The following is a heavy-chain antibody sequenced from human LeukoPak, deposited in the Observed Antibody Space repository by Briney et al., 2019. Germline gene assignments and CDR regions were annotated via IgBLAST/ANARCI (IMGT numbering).Heavy chain of an antibody. CDR1: GFTFSSYA. D-gene: IGHD2-21*02. CDR3: AKGRGLHCGVDCYSDC. V-gene: IGHV3-23*01. Sequence: PGGSLRLSCAASGFTFSSYAMHWVRQAPGKGLEWVSTICDSGGSTYYADSVKGRFTISRDNSKNTLYLQMSSLRAEGTAVYYCAKGRGLHCGVDCYSDCWGQGTLVTVSS. J-gene: IGHJ4*02. CDR2: ICDSGGST.